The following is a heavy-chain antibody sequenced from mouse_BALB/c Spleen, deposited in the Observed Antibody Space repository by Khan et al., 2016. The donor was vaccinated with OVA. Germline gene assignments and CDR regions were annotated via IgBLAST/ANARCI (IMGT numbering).Heavy chain of an antibody. Sequence: EVELVESGGDLVQPGGSRRLSCAASGFSFSSFGMHWVRQAPEKGLEWVAYISGDSNTIYYADTVKGRFTISRDNSKNTLFLQMTSLRSEDTAMYYCARSYYCGFYFDQWGQGTTLTVSS. CDR1: GFSFSSFG. D-gene: IGHD1-1*01. CDR2: ISGDSNTI. CDR3: ARSYYCGFYFDQ. J-gene: IGHJ2*01. V-gene: IGHV5-17*02.